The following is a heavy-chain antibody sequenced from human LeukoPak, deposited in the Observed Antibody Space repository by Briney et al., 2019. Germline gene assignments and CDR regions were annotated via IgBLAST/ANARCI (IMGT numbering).Heavy chain of an antibody. CDR3: AHRPIAVAVRAFDY. CDR2: IYWDDDK. CDR1: GFSLSTSGVG. D-gene: IGHD6-19*01. V-gene: IGHV2-5*02. Sequence: SGPTLVKPTQTLTLTCTFSGFSLSTSGVGVGWIRQPPGKALEWLALIYWDDDKRYTPSLKSRLTITKDTSKNQVVLTMTNMDTVDTATYYCAHRPIAVAVRAFDYWGQGTLVTVSS. J-gene: IGHJ4*02.